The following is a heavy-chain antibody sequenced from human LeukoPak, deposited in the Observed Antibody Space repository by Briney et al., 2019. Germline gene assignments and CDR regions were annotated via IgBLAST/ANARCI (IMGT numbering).Heavy chain of an antibody. CDR2: INHSGST. D-gene: IGHD3-10*01. J-gene: IGHJ6*03. V-gene: IGHV4-34*01. CDR1: GGSFSGCY. CDR3: ARGRIWFGELGRYYYMDV. Sequence: SETLSLTCAVYGGSFSGCYWSWVRQPPGKGLEWIGEINHSGSTNYNPSLKSRVTISVDTSKNQFSLKLSSVTAADTAVYYCARGRIWFGELGRYYYMDVWGKGTTVTVSS.